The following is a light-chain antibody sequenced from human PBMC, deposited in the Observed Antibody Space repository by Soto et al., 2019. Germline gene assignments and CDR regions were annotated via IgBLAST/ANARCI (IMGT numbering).Light chain of an antibody. V-gene: IGLV2-8*01. CDR3: SSYAGSGILYV. CDR1: SSDIGAYDY. CDR2: EVT. J-gene: IGLJ1*01. Sequence: QSVLTQPPSASGSPGQSVTISCTGTSSDIGAYDYVSWYQQHPGKAPKLIIYEVTKRPSGVPDRFSGSKSGNTASLTVSGLQAEDEADYFCSSYAGSGILYVFGTGTKVTVL.